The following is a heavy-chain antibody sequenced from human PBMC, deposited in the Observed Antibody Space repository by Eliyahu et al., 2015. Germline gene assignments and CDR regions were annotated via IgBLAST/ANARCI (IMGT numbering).Heavy chain of an antibody. V-gene: IGHV4-34*01. CDR1: GGSFTAYF. CDR3: ARYHYDSSGYYSDY. D-gene: IGHD3-22*01. Sequence: QVQLQQWGAGLLKPSETLSLPCXVXGGSFTAYFWTWIXQPLGXGLEWIXEXNHSGSPSYNPSLKSRVTISVDTSKNQFSLRLSSVTVADTAVYYCARYHYDSSGYYSDYWGQGTLVTVSS. J-gene: IGHJ4*02. CDR2: XNHSGSP.